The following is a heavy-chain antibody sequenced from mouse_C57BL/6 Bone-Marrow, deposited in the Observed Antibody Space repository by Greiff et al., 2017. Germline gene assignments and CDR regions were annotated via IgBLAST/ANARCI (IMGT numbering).Heavy chain of an antibody. Sequence: QVQLQQPGAELVKPGASVKLSCKASGYTFTSYWMQWVKQRPGQGLEWIGEIDPSDSYTNYNQKFKGKATLTVDTSSSTAYMQLSRLTSEDSAVYYCARGDYYGSPYAMDYWGQGTSVTVSS. CDR2: IDPSDSYT. CDR3: ARGDYYGSPYAMDY. D-gene: IGHD1-1*01. V-gene: IGHV1-50*01. J-gene: IGHJ4*01. CDR1: GYTFTSYW.